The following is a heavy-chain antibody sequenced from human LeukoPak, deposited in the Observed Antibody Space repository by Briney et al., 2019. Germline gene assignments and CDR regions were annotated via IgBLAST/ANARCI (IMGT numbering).Heavy chain of an antibody. CDR3: AKVVILGYCSSTSCYWFDY. V-gene: IGHV3-23*01. Sequence: GGSLRLSCAASGFTFSSYAMSWVRQAPGKGLEWVSGTSGSGGSTYYADSVKGRFTISRDNSKNTLYLQMNSLRAEDTAVYYCAKVVILGYCSSTSCYWFDYWGQGTLVTVSS. J-gene: IGHJ5*01. CDR1: GFTFSSYA. D-gene: IGHD2-2*01. CDR2: TSGSGGST.